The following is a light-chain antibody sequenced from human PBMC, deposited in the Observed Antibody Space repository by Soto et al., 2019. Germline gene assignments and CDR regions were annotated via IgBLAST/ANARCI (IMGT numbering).Light chain of an antibody. V-gene: IGKV3-20*01. CDR1: QTISKTY. J-gene: IGKJ3*01. CDR3: QQYVSSPFT. CDR2: ATS. Sequence: EIVLTQSPGTLSLSPGERAALSCRASQTISKTYIAWFQQRPGQPPRLLISATSSRATGIPDRFSGSGSGTDFTLTIRRLEPEDFAVYYCQQYVSSPFTFGPGTKVEIK.